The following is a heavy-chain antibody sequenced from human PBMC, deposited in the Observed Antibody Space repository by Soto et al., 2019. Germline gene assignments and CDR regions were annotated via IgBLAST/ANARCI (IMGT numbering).Heavy chain of an antibody. CDR1: GFTFSSYG. CDR2: ISYDGSNK. J-gene: IGHJ6*02. D-gene: IGHD6-13*01. CDR3: AKEDSSSWHYYYGMDG. Sequence: QVQLVESGGGVVQPGRSLRLSCAASGFTFSSYGMNWVRQAPGKGLEWVAVISYDGSNKYYADSVKGRFTISRDSSKNXLYLQMNSLRAEDTAVYYCAKEDSSSWHYYYGMDGWGQGTTVTVSS. V-gene: IGHV3-30*18.